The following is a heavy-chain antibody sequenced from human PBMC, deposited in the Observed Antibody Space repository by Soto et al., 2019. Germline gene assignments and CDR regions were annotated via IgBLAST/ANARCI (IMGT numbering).Heavy chain of an antibody. J-gene: IGHJ4*02. V-gene: IGHV5-51*01. CDR3: ARYSSGWPYYFDY. CDR2: IYLSDSDT. Sequence: PRESLKISCKGSGYSFTSYWIDWVRQTPGKGLEWMGIIYLSDSDTSYSPSFQGRVTISADKSISTDYLQWSSLKASDTAMYYCARYSSGWPYYFDYWGQGTLVTVYS. CDR1: GYSFTSYW. D-gene: IGHD6-19*01.